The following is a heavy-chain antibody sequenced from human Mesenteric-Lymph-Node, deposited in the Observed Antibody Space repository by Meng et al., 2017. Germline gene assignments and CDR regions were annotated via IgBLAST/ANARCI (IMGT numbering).Heavy chain of an antibody. D-gene: IGHD1-26*01. Sequence: EVQLVESGGGLVKPGWSLSLSCAASGFTFSSYSMNWVRQAPGKGLEWVSYISSNSYYISYADSVKGRFTISRDNAKNSVYLQMNSLRAEDTAVYYCAEGSGSYAVAYWGQGTLVTVSS. J-gene: IGHJ4*02. CDR2: ISSNSYYI. CDR3: AEGSGSYAVAY. V-gene: IGHV3-21*01. CDR1: GFTFSSYS.